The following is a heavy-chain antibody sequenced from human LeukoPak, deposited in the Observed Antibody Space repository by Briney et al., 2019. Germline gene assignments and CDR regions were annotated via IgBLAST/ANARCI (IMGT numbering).Heavy chain of an antibody. D-gene: IGHD3-10*01. CDR1: GGSISSYY. Sequence: SETLSLTCTVSGGSISSYYWSWIRQPPGKGLEWVGYIYYRVTSDYNPSLKSRVTMSVDMSTRQISLKLSSVTAADTAVYYCARAVGGDGSGSLWGPGTLVTVSS. V-gene: IGHV4-59*01. CDR3: ARAVGGDGSGSL. CDR2: IYYRVTS. J-gene: IGHJ4*02.